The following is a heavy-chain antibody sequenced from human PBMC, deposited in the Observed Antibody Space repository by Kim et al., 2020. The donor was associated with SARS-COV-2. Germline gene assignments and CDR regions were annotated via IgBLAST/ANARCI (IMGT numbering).Heavy chain of an antibody. CDR2: IDPSDSYT. V-gene: IGHV5-10-1*01. Sequence: GASLKISCKGSGYSFTSYWISWVRQMPGKGLEWMGRIDPSDSYTNYSPSFQGHVTISADKSISTAYLQWSSLKASDTAMYYCASSTSQGSGRGDGMDVWGQGTTVTVSS. CDR3: ASSTSQGSGRGDGMDV. J-gene: IGHJ6*02. D-gene: IGHD6-19*01. CDR1: GYSFTSYW.